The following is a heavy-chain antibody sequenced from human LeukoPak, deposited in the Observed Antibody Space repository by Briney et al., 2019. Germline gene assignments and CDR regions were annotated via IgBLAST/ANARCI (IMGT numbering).Heavy chain of an antibody. CDR1: GVSISSSNSY. J-gene: IGHJ4*02. V-gene: IGHV4-39*01. Sequence: SETLSLTCTVSGVSISSSNSYWGWIRQPPGKGLEWIGYIYYSATTHYTPSLQSRVTISVDTSKNQFSLKLSSVTAADTAVYYCATYYTIFDPFDYWGQGTLVTVSS. D-gene: IGHD3-3*01. CDR2: IYYSATT. CDR3: ATYYTIFDPFDY.